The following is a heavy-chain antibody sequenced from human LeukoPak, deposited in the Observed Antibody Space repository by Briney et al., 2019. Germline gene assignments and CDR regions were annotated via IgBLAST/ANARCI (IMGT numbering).Heavy chain of an antibody. CDR3: ARDRSGYCAFDI. D-gene: IGHD5-12*01. CDR2: IYYSGST. Sequence: SETLSLTCTVSGGSISSYYWSWIRQPPGKGLEWIGYIYYSGSTNYNPSLKSRVTISVDTSKNQFSLKLSSVTAADTAVYYCARDRSGYCAFDIWGQGTMVTVSS. CDR1: GGSISSYY. V-gene: IGHV4-59*12. J-gene: IGHJ3*02.